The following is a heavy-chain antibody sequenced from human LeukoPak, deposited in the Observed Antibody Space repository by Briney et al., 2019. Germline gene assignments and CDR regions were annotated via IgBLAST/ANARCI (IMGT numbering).Heavy chain of an antibody. CDR2: IHNSGTT. Sequence: SETLSLTCTVSGASISSYYWSWIRQPPGKGLKWIGYIHNSGTTNYNPSLKSRVTISVDTSKNQFSLKLSSVTAADTAVYYCARQGGVLPYDYWGQGTLVTVSS. J-gene: IGHJ4*02. CDR3: ARQGGVLPYDY. V-gene: IGHV4-59*08. CDR1: GASISSYY. D-gene: IGHD3-10*01.